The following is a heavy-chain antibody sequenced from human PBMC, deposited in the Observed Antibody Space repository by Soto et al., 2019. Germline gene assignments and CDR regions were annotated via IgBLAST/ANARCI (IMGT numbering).Heavy chain of an antibody. J-gene: IGHJ4*02. Sequence: LRLSCAASGFTFSSYGMSWVRQAPGKGLEWVSSISGSGGSTYYADSVKGRFTISRDNSKNTLYLQMNSLRAEDTAVYYCAKASAPGGTYFPLWFWGQGTLVTVSS. CDR2: ISGSGGST. CDR3: AKASAPGGTYFPLWF. D-gene: IGHD1-26*01. V-gene: IGHV3-23*01. CDR1: GFTFSSYG.